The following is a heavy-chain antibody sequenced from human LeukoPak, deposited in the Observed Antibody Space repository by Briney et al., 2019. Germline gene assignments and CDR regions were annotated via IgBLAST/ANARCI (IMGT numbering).Heavy chain of an antibody. CDR3: AKDLDILTAERAFDY. J-gene: IGHJ4*02. V-gene: IGHV3-48*03. D-gene: IGHD3-9*01. CDR2: ISSSGSTI. Sequence: GGSLRLSCAASGFTFSSYEMNWVRQAPGKGLEWVSYISSSGSTIYYADSVKGRFTISRDNAKNSLYLQMNSLRAEDTAVYYCAKDLDILTAERAFDYWGQGTLVTVSS. CDR1: GFTFSSYE.